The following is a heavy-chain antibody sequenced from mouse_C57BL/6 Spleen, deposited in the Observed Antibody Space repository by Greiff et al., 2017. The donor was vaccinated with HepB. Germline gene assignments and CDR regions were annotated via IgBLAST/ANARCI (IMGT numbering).Heavy chain of an antibody. Sequence: EVQLVESGGGLVKPGGSLKLSCAASGFTFSSYTMSWVRQTPEKRLEWVATISGGGGNTYYPDRVKGRFTISRDNAKNTLYLQMSSLRSEDTALYYCARKPSDYYGSSYGGNYAMDYWGQGTSVTVSS. V-gene: IGHV5-9*01. D-gene: IGHD1-1*01. CDR1: GFTFSSYT. J-gene: IGHJ4*01. CDR2: ISGGGGNT. CDR3: ARKPSDYYGSSYGGNYAMDY.